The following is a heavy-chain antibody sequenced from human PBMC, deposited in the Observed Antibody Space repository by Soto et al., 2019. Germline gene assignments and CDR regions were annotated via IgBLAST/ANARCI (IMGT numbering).Heavy chain of an antibody. J-gene: IGHJ6*02. CDR1: GGSFSGYY. CDR2: INHSGST. Sequence: QVQLQQWGAGLLKPSETLSLTCAVYGGSFSGYYWSWIRQPPGKGLEWIGEINHSGSTNYNPSLKSRVTISVDTSKNQFSLKLSSVTAADTAVYYCARKEVVVAGGMDVWGQGTTVTVSS. D-gene: IGHD2-15*01. CDR3: ARKEVVVAGGMDV. V-gene: IGHV4-34*01.